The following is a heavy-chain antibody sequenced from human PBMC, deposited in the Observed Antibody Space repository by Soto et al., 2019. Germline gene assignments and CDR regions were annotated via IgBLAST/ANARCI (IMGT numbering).Heavy chain of an antibody. CDR1: GFSLSKYW. CDR3: ARGGSTDFYGLLDL. D-gene: IGHD3-16*01. CDR2: VNGDGSST. V-gene: IGHV3-74*01. Sequence: EVQLVESGGASVQPGGSLRLSCAASGFSLSKYWMHWVRQAPGKGLEWVSRVNGDGSSTTYAYSVSGRFIISRDNAKNTVFLQMSSLRADETARYYCARGGSTDFYGLLDLWGQGTQVIVSS. J-gene: IGHJ5*02.